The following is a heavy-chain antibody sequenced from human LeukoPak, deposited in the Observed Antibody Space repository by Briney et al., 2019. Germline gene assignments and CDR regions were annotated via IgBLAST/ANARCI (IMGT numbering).Heavy chain of an antibody. J-gene: IGHJ3*02. CDR1: GFTFSSYW. D-gene: IGHD5-24*01. CDR3: VRRGGSDGWGAFDI. Sequence: GGSLRLSCAASGFTFSSYWMNWVRQAPGKGLEWVSSIRQSGDITYYADSVKGRFTISRDNSKNTLSLQMNSLSREDTAIYYCVRRGGSDGWGAFDIWGQGTVVTVSS. V-gene: IGHV3-23*01. CDR2: IRQSGDIT.